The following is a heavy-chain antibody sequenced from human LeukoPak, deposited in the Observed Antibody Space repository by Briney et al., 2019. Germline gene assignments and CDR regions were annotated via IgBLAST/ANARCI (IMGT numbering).Heavy chain of an antibody. CDR3: ARGLGYSSFNWFDP. V-gene: IGHV4-34*01. CDR1: GGSFSGYY. J-gene: IGHJ5*02. Sequence: PSETLSLTCAVYGGSFSGYYWSWIRQPPGKGLEWNGEINHSGSTNYNPSLKSRVTISVDTSKNQFSLKLSSVTAADTAVYYCARGLGYSSFNWFDPWGQGTLVTVSS. D-gene: IGHD6-13*01. CDR2: INHSGST.